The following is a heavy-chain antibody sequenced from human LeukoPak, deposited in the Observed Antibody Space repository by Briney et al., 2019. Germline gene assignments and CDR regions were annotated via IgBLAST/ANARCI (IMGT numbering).Heavy chain of an antibody. Sequence: GGSLRLSCAASGFIFEDHGMSWVRQAPGKGLEWVYSINWDGRSTDYADSVTGRFTISRENAKNSVYLQLNSLRAEDTALYYCTRDGQQLYYYFYMDVWGKGTTVTVSS. CDR1: GFIFEDHG. V-gene: IGHV3-20*04. CDR3: TRDGQQLYYYFYMDV. CDR2: INWDGRST. D-gene: IGHD6-13*01. J-gene: IGHJ6*03.